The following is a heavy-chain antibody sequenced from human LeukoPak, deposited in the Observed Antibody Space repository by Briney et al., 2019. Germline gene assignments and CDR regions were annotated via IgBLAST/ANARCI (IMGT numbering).Heavy chain of an antibody. Sequence: SETLSLTRTVSGGSISSYYWSWIRQPPGKGLEWIGYIYYSGSTNYNPSLKSRVTISVDTSKNQFSLKLSSVTAADTAVYYCASSIAAAGTYYYYGMDVWGKGITVTVSS. J-gene: IGHJ6*04. D-gene: IGHD6-13*01. V-gene: IGHV4-59*01. CDR3: ASSIAAAGTYYYYGMDV. CDR2: IYYSGST. CDR1: GGSISSYY.